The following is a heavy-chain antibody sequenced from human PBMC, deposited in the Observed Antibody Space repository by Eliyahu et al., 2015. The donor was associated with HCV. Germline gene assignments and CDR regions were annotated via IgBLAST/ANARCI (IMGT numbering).Heavy chain of an antibody. J-gene: IGHJ5*02. CDR2: ITTNDYT. Sequence: EVQLVESGGGLVKVGESLRLSCAASGLTLSDHTXNWVRXAPGRGLEWVSSITTNDYTYYADSVKGRFTISRDNAKESLYLQMSSLKAADTAVYYCARDTVSGDNYDFWSGFGRPWRGTNWFDPWGQGTLVTVSS. CDR1: GLTLSDHT. CDR3: ARDTVSGDNYDFWSGFGRPWRGTNWFDP. V-gene: IGHV3-21*02. D-gene: IGHD3-3*01.